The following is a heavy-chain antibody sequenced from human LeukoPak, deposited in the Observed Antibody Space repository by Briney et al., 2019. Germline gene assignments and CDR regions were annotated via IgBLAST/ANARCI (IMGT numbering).Heavy chain of an antibody. V-gene: IGHV3-30-3*01. D-gene: IGHD5-18*01. J-gene: IGHJ4*02. Sequence: PGGSLRLSCAASGFISSSYWMSWVRQALGKGLEWVAVISDDGSNKYYADSVKGRFTISRDNSKNTLYLQMNSLRTEDTAVYYCARGGWMDTAMAYFDYWGQGTLVTVSS. CDR1: GFISSSYW. CDR2: ISDDGSNK. CDR3: ARGGWMDTAMAYFDY.